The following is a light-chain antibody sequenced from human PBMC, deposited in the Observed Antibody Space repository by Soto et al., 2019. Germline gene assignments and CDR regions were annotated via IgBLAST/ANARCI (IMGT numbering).Light chain of an antibody. Sequence: EILLTQSPGTLSLSPGERATLSCRASQTISSDYLAWYQQKPGQAPRLLIFGAATRAADIPDRFSGSGSGTDFTLTISRLEPEDLAVYYCQQYGSSPPKTFGQGTKVDIK. J-gene: IGKJ1*01. CDR2: GAA. V-gene: IGKV3-20*01. CDR3: QQYGSSPPKT. CDR1: QTISSDY.